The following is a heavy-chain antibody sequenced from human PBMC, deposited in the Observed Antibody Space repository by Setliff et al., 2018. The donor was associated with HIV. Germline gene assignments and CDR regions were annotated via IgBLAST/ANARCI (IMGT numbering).Heavy chain of an antibody. CDR2: VDYSGSS. J-gene: IGHJ4*02. CDR1: GDSMRTNY. V-gene: IGHV4-59*08. D-gene: IGHD3-10*01. CDR3: ARRSTVARGVDCFDL. Sequence: SETLSLTCSVSGDSMRTNYWTWIRQSPGKGLQWIGHVDYSGSSTYNPSLNSRVTLSIDTSKSQFSLRLSSVTAADTALYYCARRSTVARGVDCFDLWGQGTQVTVSS.